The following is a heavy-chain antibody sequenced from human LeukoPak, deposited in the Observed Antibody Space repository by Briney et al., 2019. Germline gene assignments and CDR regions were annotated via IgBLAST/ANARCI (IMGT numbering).Heavy chain of an antibody. V-gene: IGHV1-18*01. CDR3: ARDWGDIVVVPAAISLDY. Sequence: ASVQVSCKASGYTFTSYGISWVRQAPGQGLEWMGWISAYNGNTNYAQKLQGRVTMTTDTSTSTAYMELRSLRSDDTAVYYCARDWGDIVVVPAAISLDYWGQGTLVTVSS. CDR2: ISAYNGNT. J-gene: IGHJ4*02. D-gene: IGHD2-2*01. CDR1: GYTFTSYG.